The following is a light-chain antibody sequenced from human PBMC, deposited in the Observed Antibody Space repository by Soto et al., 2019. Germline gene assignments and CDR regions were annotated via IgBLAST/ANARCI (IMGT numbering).Light chain of an antibody. V-gene: IGLV1-40*01. CDR1: SSNIGAGFD. J-gene: IGLJ3*02. Sequence: QSVLTQPPSVSGAPGQRVTISCTGSSSNIGAGFDVHWYRQLPGTSPKLLIFGNTNRPSGVPDRFSGARSGTSASLAVTGLQAEDEADYYCQSYDTGLRGWVFGGGTKLTVL. CDR2: GNT. CDR3: QSYDTGLRGWV.